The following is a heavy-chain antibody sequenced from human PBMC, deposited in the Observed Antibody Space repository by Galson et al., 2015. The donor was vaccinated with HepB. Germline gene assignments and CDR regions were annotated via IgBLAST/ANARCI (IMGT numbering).Heavy chain of an antibody. Sequence: SVKVSCKASGYTFTSYDINWVRQATGQGLEWMGWMNPNSGNTGYAQKFQGRVTMTRNTSISTAYMELSSLRSEDTAVYYCARGLGGFYSNYFGSSPTVWGKGTTVTVSS. D-gene: IGHD4-11*01. J-gene: IGHJ6*04. CDR2: MNPNSGNT. CDR1: GYTFTSYD. CDR3: ARGLGGFYSNYFGSSPTV. V-gene: IGHV1-8*01.